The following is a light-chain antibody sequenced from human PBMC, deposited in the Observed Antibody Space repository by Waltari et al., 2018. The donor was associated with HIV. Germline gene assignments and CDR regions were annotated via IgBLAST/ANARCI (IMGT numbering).Light chain of an antibody. CDR3: QVWDSRSDHPV. CDR2: ADS. Sequence: SYVLTQPPSVSVAPGQTARITCGGNNIGSNTVHWYQQSPGQAPVLVVHADSDRPSGIPEGFSGSNSGNTATLTISRVEAGDEADYYCQVWDSRSDHPVLGGGTRLTVL. V-gene: IGLV3-21*02. CDR1: NIGSNT. J-gene: IGLJ3*02.